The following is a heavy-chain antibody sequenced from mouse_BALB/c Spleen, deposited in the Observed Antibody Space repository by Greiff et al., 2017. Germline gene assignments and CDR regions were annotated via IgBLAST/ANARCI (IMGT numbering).Heavy chain of an antibody. Sequence: DVHLVESGGGLVKPGGSLKLSCAASGFTFSSYTMSWVRQTPEKRLEWVATISSGGSYTYYPDSVKGRFTISRDNAKNTLYLQMSSLKSEDTAMYYCTREKTYFDYWGQGTTLTVSS. CDR2: ISSGGSYT. V-gene: IGHV5-6-4*01. CDR3: TREKTYFDY. CDR1: GFTFSSYT. J-gene: IGHJ2*01.